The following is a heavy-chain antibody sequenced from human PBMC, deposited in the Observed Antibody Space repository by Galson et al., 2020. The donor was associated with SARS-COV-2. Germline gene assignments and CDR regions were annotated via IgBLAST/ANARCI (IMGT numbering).Heavy chain of an antibody. CDR3: ASGAYSPDSDYYYYGLDV. CDR2: LSPRSNSI. J-gene: IGHJ6*02. CDR1: GFTFSSYV. Sequence: GGSLRLSCEASGFTFSSYVMNWVRQATGKGLESVSSLSPRSNSIYYADSVKARFTISRDNAKNSLYLQMNTLRSEDTAAYYCASGAYSPDSDYYYYGLDVWGQGTTVTVSS. V-gene: IGHV3-21*01. D-gene: IGHD4-4*01.